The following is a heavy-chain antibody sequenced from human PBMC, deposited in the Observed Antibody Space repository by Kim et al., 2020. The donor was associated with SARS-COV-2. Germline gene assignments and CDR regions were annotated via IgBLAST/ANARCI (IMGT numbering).Heavy chain of an antibody. CDR2: ISSSSSTI. Sequence: GGSLRLSCAASGFTFSSYSMNWVRQAPGKGLEWVSYISSSSSTIYYADSVKGRFTISRDNAKNSLYLQMNSLRAEDTAVYYCAREGPDARYFDWLPYNWYFDLWGRGTLVTVSS. J-gene: IGHJ2*01. CDR1: GFTFSSYS. D-gene: IGHD3-9*01. CDR3: AREGPDARYFDWLPYNWYFDL. V-gene: IGHV3-48*04.